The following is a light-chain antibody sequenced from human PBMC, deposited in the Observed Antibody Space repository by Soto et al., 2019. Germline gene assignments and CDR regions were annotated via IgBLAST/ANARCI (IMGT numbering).Light chain of an antibody. CDR2: DVS. CDR1: SSDVGGYNY. J-gene: IGLJ1*01. Sequence: ALTQPASVSGSLGQSITISCTGTSSDVGGYNYVSWYQQHPGKAPKLMIYDVSNRPSGVSNRFSGSKSGNTASLTISGLQAEDEADYYCSSYTSSSTLFGTGTKVTVL. CDR3: SSYTSSSTL. V-gene: IGLV2-14*01.